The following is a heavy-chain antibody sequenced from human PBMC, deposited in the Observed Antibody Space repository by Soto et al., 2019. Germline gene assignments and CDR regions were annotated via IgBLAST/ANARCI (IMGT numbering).Heavy chain of an antibody. V-gene: IGHV3-23*01. J-gene: IGHJ4*02. CDR1: GFTFSSYA. CDR3: AKSRRSGWYPIPYFDY. CDR2: ISGSGGST. Sequence: GGSLRLSCAASGFTFSSYAMRLVRQAPGKGLEWVSAISGSGGSTYYADSVKGRFTISRDNSKNTLYLQMNSLRAEDTAVYYCAKSRRSGWYPIPYFDYWGQGTLVTVSS. D-gene: IGHD6-19*01.